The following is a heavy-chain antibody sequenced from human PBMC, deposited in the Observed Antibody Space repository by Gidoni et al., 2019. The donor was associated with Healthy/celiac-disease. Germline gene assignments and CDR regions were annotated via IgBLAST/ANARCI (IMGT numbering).Heavy chain of an antibody. CDR1: EWSFSGYY. CDR3: ARGFWVGAAFDY. J-gene: IGHJ4*02. CDR2: INHSGST. V-gene: IGHV4-34*01. Sequence: VQLQQSCAGLVDPSDTLSRTSAVDEWSFSGYYWSWHRQPPGKGLDWIGEINHSGSTNSTPSLKSRVTIYVDTSKNQFSLKLSSVTAADMAVYSCARGFWVGAAFDYWGQGTLVTVSS. D-gene: IGHD1-26*01.